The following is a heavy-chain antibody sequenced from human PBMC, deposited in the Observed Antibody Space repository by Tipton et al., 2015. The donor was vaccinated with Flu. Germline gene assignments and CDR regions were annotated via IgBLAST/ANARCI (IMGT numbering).Heavy chain of an antibody. D-gene: IGHD4-11*01. J-gene: IGHJ3*01. Sequence: TLSLTCTVSGDSISGGDYYWTWIRQPPGKGLEWIGYIYYRGTTRYNPSLKSRVTMSVDTSKNQFSLRLTSVTAADTALYYCARSDYSDGFDFWGQGTKVIVSS. V-gene: IGHV4-61*08. CDR3: ARSDYSDGFDF. CDR1: GDSISGGDYY. CDR2: IYYRGTT.